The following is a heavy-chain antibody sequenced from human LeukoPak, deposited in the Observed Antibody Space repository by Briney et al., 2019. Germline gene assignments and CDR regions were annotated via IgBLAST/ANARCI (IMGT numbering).Heavy chain of an antibody. CDR2: IYYRGTT. Sequence: SETLSLTCTVSGDSIDSYYWSWIRQPPGKGLEWIGYIYYRGTTSYDPFLKSRVTISVDTSKNQFSLKLNSVTAADTAVYYCARLPRYGGYDHFDYWGQGILVIVSS. J-gene: IGHJ4*02. D-gene: IGHD5-12*01. CDR1: GDSIDSYY. V-gene: IGHV4-59*12. CDR3: ARLPRYGGYDHFDY.